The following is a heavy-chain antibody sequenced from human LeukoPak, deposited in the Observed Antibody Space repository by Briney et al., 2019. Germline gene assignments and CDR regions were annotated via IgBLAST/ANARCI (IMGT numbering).Heavy chain of an antibody. CDR3: AREVWRGFDY. CDR1: GFTFNIYW. V-gene: IGHV3-74*01. CDR2: MNSDGSST. Sequence: GGSLRLSCAASGFTFNIYWMQWVRQAPGKGLEWVSRMNSDGSSTSYADSVKGRFTIFRDNAKNTLYLQINSLRAEDTAVYYCAREVWRGFDYWGQGTLVTVSS. D-gene: IGHD3-3*01. J-gene: IGHJ4*02.